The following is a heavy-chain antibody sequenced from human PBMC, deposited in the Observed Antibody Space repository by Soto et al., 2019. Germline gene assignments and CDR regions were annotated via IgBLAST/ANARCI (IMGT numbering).Heavy chain of an antibody. Sequence: QVQLVQSGAEVKKPGASVKVSCKVSGYTFTGNYMHWMRQAPGQGPEWMGWINPRNGDTDYAQKFQGRVPITRDTSISTAYMDLSRLTSADTSIYFCVRGGGVDVVTPTRIVFDYWGQGTLLTVSS. CDR1: GYTFTGNY. CDR2: INPRNGDT. V-gene: IGHV1-2*02. J-gene: IGHJ4*02. D-gene: IGHD2-21*02. CDR3: VRGGGVDVVTPTRIVFDY.